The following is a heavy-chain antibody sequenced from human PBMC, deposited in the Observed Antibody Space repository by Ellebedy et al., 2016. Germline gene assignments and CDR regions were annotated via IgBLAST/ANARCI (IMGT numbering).Heavy chain of an antibody. CDR2: ISSSSSYI. Sequence: LSLTXXASGFTFSSYSMNWVRQAPGKGLEWVSSISSSSSYIYYADSVKGRFTISRDNAKNSLYLQMNSLRAEDTAVYYCARDVDIVVVPAAYLAFDYWGQGTLVTVSS. V-gene: IGHV3-21*01. D-gene: IGHD2-2*03. CDR3: ARDVDIVVVPAAYLAFDY. J-gene: IGHJ4*02. CDR1: GFTFSSYS.